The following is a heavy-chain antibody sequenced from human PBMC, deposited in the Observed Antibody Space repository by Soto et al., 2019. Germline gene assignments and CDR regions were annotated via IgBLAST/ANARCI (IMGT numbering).Heavy chain of an antibody. CDR2: INWNGGST. CDR3: ARDLGDYFDY. CDR1: GFTFSNAW. V-gene: IGHV3-20*04. Sequence: GGSLRLSCAASGFTFSNAWMNWVRQAPGKGLEWVSGINWNGGSTGYADSVKGRFTISRDNAKNSLYLQMNSLRAEDTALYYCARDLGDYFDYWGQGTLVTVSS. J-gene: IGHJ4*02.